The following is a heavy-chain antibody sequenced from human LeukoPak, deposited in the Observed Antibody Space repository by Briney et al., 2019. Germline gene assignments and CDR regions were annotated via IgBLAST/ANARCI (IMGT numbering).Heavy chain of an antibody. V-gene: IGHV4-4*02. CDR2: IYHSGST. CDR3: ARVDGSYSGGSCPSGNWFDP. CDR1: GGSISSNNW. J-gene: IGHJ5*02. D-gene: IGHD2-15*01. Sequence: PSETLSLTCAVSGGSISSNNWWSWVRQPPGKGLEWIGEIYHSGSTNYNPSLKSRVTISVDKSKNQFSLKLNSVTAADTAVYYCARVDGSYSGGSCPSGNWFDPWGQGTLVTVSS.